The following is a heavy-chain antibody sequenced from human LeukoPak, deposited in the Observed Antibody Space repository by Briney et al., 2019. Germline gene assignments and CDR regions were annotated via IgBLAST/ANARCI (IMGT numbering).Heavy chain of an antibody. V-gene: IGHV4-30-2*01. CDR3: ARGRESWFDP. Sequence: PSQTLXLTCAVSGGSISSGGYSWSWXRQPPGKGLEWIGYIYHSGSTYYNPSLKSRVTISVDRSKNQFSLKLSSVTAADTAVYYCARGRESWFDPWGQGTLVTVSS. J-gene: IGHJ5*02. D-gene: IGHD5-24*01. CDR2: IYHSGST. CDR1: GGSISSGGYS.